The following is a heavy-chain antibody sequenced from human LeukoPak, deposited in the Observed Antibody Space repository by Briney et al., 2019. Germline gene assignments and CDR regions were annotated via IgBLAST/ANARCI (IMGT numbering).Heavy chain of an antibody. J-gene: IGHJ4*02. CDR3: AKDMQDIVVVPAAIGFDY. CDR2: ISWNSGSI. D-gene: IGHD2-2*02. Sequence: PGGSLRLSCAASGFSFDDYAMHWVREAPGKGLEWVSGISWNSGSIGYADSVKGRFTISRDNAKNSLYLQMNSLRAEGTALYYCAKDMQDIVVVPAAIGFDYWGQGTLVTVSS. V-gene: IGHV3-9*01. CDR1: GFSFDDYA.